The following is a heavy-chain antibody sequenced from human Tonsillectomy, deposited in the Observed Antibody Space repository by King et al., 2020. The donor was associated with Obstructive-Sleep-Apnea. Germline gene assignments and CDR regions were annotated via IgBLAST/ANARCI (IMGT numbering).Heavy chain of an antibody. CDR2: ISAYNGNT. D-gene: IGHD3-22*01. Sequence: VQLVESGAEVKKPGASVKVSCKASGYTFISYAISWVRQAPGQGLEWMGWISAYNGNTKYAQKLQGRVTMATDTSTSTAYMELRSLRADDTAVYYCARDAGHYYDSSDYYYFDYWGQGTVVTVSS. J-gene: IGHJ4*02. V-gene: IGHV1-18*04. CDR1: GYTFISYA. CDR3: ARDAGHYYDSSDYYYFDY.